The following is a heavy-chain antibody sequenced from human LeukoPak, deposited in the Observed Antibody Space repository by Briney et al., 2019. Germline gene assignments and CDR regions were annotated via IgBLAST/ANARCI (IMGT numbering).Heavy chain of an antibody. CDR2: INPSGGST. CDR3: ARDGGGGGYEPPTNWFDP. D-gene: IGHD5-12*01. V-gene: IGHV1-46*01. Sequence: ASVKVSCKASGYTFTSYYMHWVRQAPGQGLEWMGIINPSGGSTSYAQKFQGRVTMTRDTSTSTVYMELSSLRSEDTAVYYCARDGGGGGYEPPTNWFDPWGQGTLVTVSS. CDR1: GYTFTSYY. J-gene: IGHJ5*02.